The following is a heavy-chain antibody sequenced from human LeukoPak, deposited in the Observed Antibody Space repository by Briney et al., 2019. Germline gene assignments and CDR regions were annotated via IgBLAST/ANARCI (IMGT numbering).Heavy chain of an antibody. CDR3: AKGSSSDCINF. CDR1: GFTFSSYV. Sequence: PGGSLRLSCATSGFTFSSYVMNWVRQAPGKGLEWVSSISGSGGSTYYADSVKGRFIISRDNSKNTLYLQMSSLRAEDTAVYYCAKGSSSDCINFWGQGTLVTVSS. D-gene: IGHD6-19*01. J-gene: IGHJ4*02. CDR2: ISGSGGST. V-gene: IGHV3-23*01.